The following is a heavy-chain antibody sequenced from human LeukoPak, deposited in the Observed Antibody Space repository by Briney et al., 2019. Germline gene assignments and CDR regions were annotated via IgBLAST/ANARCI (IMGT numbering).Heavy chain of an antibody. CDR1: GGSISSGDYY. Sequence: PSETLSLTCTVSGGSISSGDYYWSWIRQPPGKGLEWIGYIYYSGSTYYNPSLKSRVTISVDRSENQFSLKLNFVTAADTAIYYCATTPVGSTRFFDFWGPGTLLSVSS. J-gene: IGHJ4*02. D-gene: IGHD1-26*01. CDR2: IYYSGST. V-gene: IGHV4-30-4*08. CDR3: ATTPVGSTRFFDF.